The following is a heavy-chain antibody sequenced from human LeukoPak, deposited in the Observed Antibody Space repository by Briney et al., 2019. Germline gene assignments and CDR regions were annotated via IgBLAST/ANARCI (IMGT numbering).Heavy chain of an antibody. D-gene: IGHD3-22*01. V-gene: IGHV3-21*01. Sequence: GGSLRLSCAASGFTFSSYSMNWVRQAPGKGLEWVSCISSSSSYIYYGDSVKGRFTTSRDNAKNSLYLQMNSLRAEDTAVYYCARDLRSSGYYAFDYWGQGTLVTVSS. CDR2: ISSSSSYI. CDR3: ARDLRSSGYYAFDY. J-gene: IGHJ4*02. CDR1: GFTFSSYS.